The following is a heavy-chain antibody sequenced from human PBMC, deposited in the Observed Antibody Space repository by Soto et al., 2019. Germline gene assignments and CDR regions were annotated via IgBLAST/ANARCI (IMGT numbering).Heavy chain of an antibody. CDR1: GFTVSNNY. J-gene: IGHJ4*02. V-gene: IGHV3-53*01. CDR2: IYSGGYT. Sequence: EVQLVESGGGLIQPGGSLRLSCAVSGFTVSNNYMSWVRQAPGKGLEGVSVIYSGGYTAYGDSVKGRFTISRDNSKNTLYLQRKSLGADAGGGYYGGPQRGGGGYWGQGTLVTVSS. D-gene: IGHD6-25*01. CDR3: GPQRGGGGY.